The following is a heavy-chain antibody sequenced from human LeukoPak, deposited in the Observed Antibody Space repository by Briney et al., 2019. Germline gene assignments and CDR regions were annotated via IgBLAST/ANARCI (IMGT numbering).Heavy chain of an antibody. CDR1: GFIFSNYG. CDR3: TTGIDDEGGY. V-gene: IGHV3-15*07. J-gene: IGHJ4*02. CDR2: IKTNAEGGTL. Sequence: TSGGSLRLSCAASGFIFSNYGMNWVRQAPGKGLEWVGRIKTNAEGGTLDYTAPVKGRFTISRDDSKNTLYLQMDSLEVEDTGMYYCTTGIDDEGGYWGQGTLVTVPS. D-gene: IGHD3-3*02.